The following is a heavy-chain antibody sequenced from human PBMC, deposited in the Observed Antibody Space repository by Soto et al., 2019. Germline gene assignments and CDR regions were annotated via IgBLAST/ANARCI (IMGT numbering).Heavy chain of an antibody. Sequence: GESLKISCKGSGYSFTTYWIGWVRQMPGKGPEWMGIIYPGDSDTRYSPSFQGQVTISADKSISTAYLQWSSLKASDTAMYYCARLSCDSSGYFYCYFDYWGQGALVTVSS. CDR3: ARLSCDSSGYFYCYFDY. V-gene: IGHV5-51*01. D-gene: IGHD3-22*01. J-gene: IGHJ4*02. CDR2: IYPGDSDT. CDR1: GYSFTTYW.